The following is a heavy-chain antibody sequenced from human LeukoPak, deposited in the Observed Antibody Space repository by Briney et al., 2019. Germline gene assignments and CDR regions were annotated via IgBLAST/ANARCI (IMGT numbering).Heavy chain of an antibody. CDR2: INSDGSTT. J-gene: IGHJ4*02. D-gene: IGHD6-19*01. Sequence: GGSLRLSCAASGFTFSTYWMHWVRQVPGKGLVWVSRINSDGSTTTNADSVKGRFTISRDNAKNTLYLQMNSLGAEDTALYYCARVGGPGWYGYWGQGTLVTVSS. CDR1: GFTFSTYW. V-gene: IGHV3-74*03. CDR3: ARVGGPGWYGY.